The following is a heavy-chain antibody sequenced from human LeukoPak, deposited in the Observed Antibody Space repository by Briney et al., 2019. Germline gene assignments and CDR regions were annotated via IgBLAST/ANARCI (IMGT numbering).Heavy chain of an antibody. CDR3: ARGNRGTSDF. J-gene: IGHJ4*02. Sequence: GGSLRLSCVASGFTLSSYWMTWLRQAPGRGLEWVANIKEDGSEKYYVDSVKGRITISKDNAKNLFYLQMNGLRAEDTAVYYCARGNRGTSDFWGQGTLVTVSS. CDR1: GFTLSSYW. D-gene: IGHD1-1*01. V-gene: IGHV3-7*01. CDR2: IKEDGSEK.